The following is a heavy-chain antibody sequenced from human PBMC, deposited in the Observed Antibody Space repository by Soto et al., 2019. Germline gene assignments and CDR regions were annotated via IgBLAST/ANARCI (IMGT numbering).Heavy chain of an antibody. J-gene: IGHJ4*02. Sequence: GGSLRLSCTGSGFPFSAYNINWVRQAPGKGLEWVSSITVGSSHIYQPNSMKGRFTISRDDAKNSVYLQIDSLRDEDTALYYCSRSPEVGVRGAYWGQGTLVTVS. CDR3: SRSPEVGVRGAY. CDR2: ITVGSSHI. D-gene: IGHD3-16*01. V-gene: IGHV3-21*01. CDR1: GFPFSAYN.